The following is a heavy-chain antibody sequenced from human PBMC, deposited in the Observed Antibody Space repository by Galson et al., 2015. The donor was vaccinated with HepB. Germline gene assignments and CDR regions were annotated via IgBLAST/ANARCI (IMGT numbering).Heavy chain of an antibody. D-gene: IGHD3-10*01. V-gene: IGHV3-74*01. J-gene: IGHJ6*03. CDR2: INSDGSST. Sequence: SLRLSCAASGFTFSSYWMHWVRQAPGKGLVWVSRINSDGSSTSYADSVKGRFTISRDNAKNTLYLQMNSLRAEDTAVYYCARQGSGFREFLAPNYYYYYMDVWGKGTTVTVSS. CDR1: GFTFSSYW. CDR3: ARQGSGFREFLAPNYYYYYMDV.